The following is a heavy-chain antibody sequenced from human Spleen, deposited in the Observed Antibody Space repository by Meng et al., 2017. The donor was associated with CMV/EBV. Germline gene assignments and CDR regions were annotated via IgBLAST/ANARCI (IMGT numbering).Heavy chain of an antibody. CDR3: AKDHSSSGYYFDY. CDR1: GFTFSSYG. D-gene: IGHD6-13*01. V-gene: IGHV3-33*06. Sequence: GESLKISCAASGFTFSSYGMHWVRQAPGKGLGWVAVIWYDGSNKYYADSVKGRFTSSRDNSKNTLYLQMNSLRAEDTPVYYCAKDHSSSGYYFDYWGQGTLDTVSS. CDR2: IWYDGSNK. J-gene: IGHJ4*02.